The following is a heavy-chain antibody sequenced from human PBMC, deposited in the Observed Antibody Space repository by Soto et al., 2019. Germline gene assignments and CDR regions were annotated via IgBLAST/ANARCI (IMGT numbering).Heavy chain of an antibody. CDR1: GGSFSGYY. Sequence: TCAVYGGSFSGYYWSWIRQPPGKGLEWIGEINHSGSTNYNPSLKSRVTMSVDTSKNQFSLRLSSVTAADTAIYYCATRITVFGLLIPPFDPWGQGTQVTVSS. J-gene: IGHJ5*02. V-gene: IGHV4-34*01. D-gene: IGHD3-3*01. CDR2: INHSGST. CDR3: ATRITVFGLLIPPFDP.